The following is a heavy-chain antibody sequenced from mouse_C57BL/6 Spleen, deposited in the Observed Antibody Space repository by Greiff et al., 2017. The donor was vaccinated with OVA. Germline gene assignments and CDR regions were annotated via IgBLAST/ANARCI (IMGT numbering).Heavy chain of an antibody. J-gene: IGHJ4*01. V-gene: IGHV14-2*01. CDR3: ARRLYDDYLYAMDY. CDR1: GFNIKDYY. Sequence: VQLQQSGAELVKPGASVKLSCTASGFNIKDYYMHWVKQRTEQGLEWIGRIDPEDGETKYAPKFPGKATITADTSSNTAYLQLSSLTSEDTAVYYCARRLYDDYLYAMDYWGQGTSVTVSS. D-gene: IGHD2-4*01. CDR2: IDPEDGET.